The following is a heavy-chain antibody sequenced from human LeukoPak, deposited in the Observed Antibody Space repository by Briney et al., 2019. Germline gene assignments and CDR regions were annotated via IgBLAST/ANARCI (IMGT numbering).Heavy chain of an antibody. Sequence: GGSLRLSCAVSGFTFSRYSMNWVRQAPGKGLEWVSGISWNSGSRGYADSVKGRFTISRDNAKTSLYLQMNSLRAEDMALYYCAKGPDYDILTPIDYWGQGTLVTVSS. D-gene: IGHD3-9*01. CDR3: AKGPDYDILTPIDY. CDR2: ISWNSGSR. J-gene: IGHJ4*02. V-gene: IGHV3-9*03. CDR1: GFTFSRYS.